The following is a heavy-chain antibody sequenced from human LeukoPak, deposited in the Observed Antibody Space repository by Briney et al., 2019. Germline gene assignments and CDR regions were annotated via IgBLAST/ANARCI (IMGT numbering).Heavy chain of an antibody. J-gene: IGHJ4*02. D-gene: IGHD3-3*01. CDR2: IYTSGSA. CDR1: GGSISSGTSY. Sequence: SETLSLTCTVSGGSISSGTSYWSWIRQPAGKGLEWIGRIYTSGSANYNPSLKSRVTISVDTSKNQFSLKLSSVTAADTAVYYCARVSFLEWFHDYWGQGTLVTVSS. V-gene: IGHV4-61*02. CDR3: ARVSFLEWFHDY.